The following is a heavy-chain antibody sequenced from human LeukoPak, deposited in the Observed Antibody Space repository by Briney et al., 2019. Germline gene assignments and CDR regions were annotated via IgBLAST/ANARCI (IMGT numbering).Heavy chain of an antibody. CDR3: ARESVGSGWPRPFYFEF. D-gene: IGHD6-19*01. CDR2: ISPNTGAT. V-gene: IGHV1-2*02. J-gene: IGHJ4*02. CDR1: GYTFTGYY. Sequence: ASVKVSCKPSGYTFTGYYLHWVRQAPGQALEWMGWISPNTGATLYAQSFQGRATMSRDTSISTAYLDLRSLRFDDTAVYYCARESVGSGWPRPFYFEFWGQGTLVTVSS.